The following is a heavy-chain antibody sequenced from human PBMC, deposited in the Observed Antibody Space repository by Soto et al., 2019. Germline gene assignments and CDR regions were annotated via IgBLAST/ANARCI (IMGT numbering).Heavy chain of an antibody. CDR3: ARGGRGYYYMYV. CDR1: GFTFSNYW. D-gene: IGHD2-15*01. V-gene: IGHV3-74*01. CDR2: IKGDASTT. J-gene: IGHJ6*03. Sequence: EVQLVESGGGLVQPGGSLRLSCEASGFTFSNYWIHWVRQAPGKGLVWLSRIKGDASTTNYADSVMGRFTISRDNAKNTLYLQMNRLRAEDTAVYYWARGGRGYYYMYVWCKGLTVTGPS.